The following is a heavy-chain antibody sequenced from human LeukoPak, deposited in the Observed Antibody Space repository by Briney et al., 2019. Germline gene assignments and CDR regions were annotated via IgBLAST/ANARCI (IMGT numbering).Heavy chain of an antibody. J-gene: IGHJ4*02. V-gene: IGHV1-18*01. D-gene: IGHD5-24*01. Sequence: ASVKVSCKASGYTFTTYDISWVRQAPGQGLEWMGWISAYNGNTNYAQKFQGRVTMTTDISTSTAYMELRSLRSDDTAVYYCARLRGLPRPHFDYWGQGTLVAVSS. CDR1: GYTFTTYD. CDR2: ISAYNGNT. CDR3: ARLRGLPRPHFDY.